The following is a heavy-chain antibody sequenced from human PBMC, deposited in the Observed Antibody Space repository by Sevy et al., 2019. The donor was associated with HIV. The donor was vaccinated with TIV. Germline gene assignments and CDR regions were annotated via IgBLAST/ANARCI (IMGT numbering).Heavy chain of an antibody. CDR3: AHETFGRFES. CDR1: GFTFSANW. CDR2: IKADGSDK. V-gene: IGHV3-7*01. J-gene: IGHJ4*02. D-gene: IGHD3-16*01. Sequence: GESVKISCAASGFTFSANWMNWVRQAPGKGLEWVANIKADGSDKHSVDSVEGRFTISRDNAKNLLVLQMNSLRVEDTAVYYCAHETFGRFESWGQGTLVTVSS.